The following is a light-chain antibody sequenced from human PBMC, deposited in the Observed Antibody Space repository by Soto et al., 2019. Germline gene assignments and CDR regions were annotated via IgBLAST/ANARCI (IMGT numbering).Light chain of an antibody. J-gene: IGKJ1*01. CDR2: GTS. Sequence: TQFPGTLSASPGERVILSCRASQSVRGDLAWFQQKPGRSPRLLIYGTSTRASGVPDRFSGSGSGTDCTLTINSLQSEDFAVYFCQQCNNWPWTFGRGTTVE. V-gene: IGKV3-15*01. CDR3: QQCNNWPWT. CDR1: QSVRGD.